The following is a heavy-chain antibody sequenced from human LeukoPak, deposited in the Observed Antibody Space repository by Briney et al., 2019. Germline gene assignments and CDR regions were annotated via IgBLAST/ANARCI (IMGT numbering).Heavy chain of an antibody. J-gene: IGHJ6*02. CDR3: ARLSGPYDFWSGYYYYYGMDV. V-gene: IGHV5-51*01. CDR1: GYSFTSYW. CDR2: IYPGDSDT. Sequence: GESLKISCKGSGYSFTSYWIGWARQMPGKGLEWMGIIYPGDSDTRYSPSFQGQVTISADKSISTAYLQWSSLKASDTAMYYCARLSGPYDFWSGYYYYYGMDVWGQGTTVTVSS. D-gene: IGHD3-3*01.